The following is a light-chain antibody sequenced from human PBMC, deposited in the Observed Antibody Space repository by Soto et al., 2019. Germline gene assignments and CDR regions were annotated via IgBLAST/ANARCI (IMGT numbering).Light chain of an antibody. CDR3: QQSYSSPPT. CDR1: QSISDH. J-gene: IGKJ1*01. V-gene: IGKV1-39*01. CDR2: AAS. Sequence: DIQMTPSPSSLSASVEDRVIITCRASQSISDHLNCYQRILGKAPKLLIVAASSLQSGVPSRFSGSRTGPDFTLTISILQPEDFATYYCQQSYSSPPTFGQGTKVDIK.